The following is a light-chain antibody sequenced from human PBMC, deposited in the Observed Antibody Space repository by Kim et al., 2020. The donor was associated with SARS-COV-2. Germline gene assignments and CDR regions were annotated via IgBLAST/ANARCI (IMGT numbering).Light chain of an antibody. J-gene: IGLJ2*01. Sequence: SYELTQPPSVSVAPGKTASISCGGNSIGSKSVHWYQQRSGQAPVLVISYDSDRPSGIPERISGSNTGNTATLTNSRVEAGDEAGDYCQVWGSSSDHRVVFGGGTQLTVL. V-gene: IGLV3-21*04. CDR1: SIGSKS. CDR3: QVWGSSSDHRVV. CDR2: YDS.